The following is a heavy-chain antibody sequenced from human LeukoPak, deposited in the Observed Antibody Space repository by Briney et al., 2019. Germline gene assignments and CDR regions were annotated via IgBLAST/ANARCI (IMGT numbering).Heavy chain of an antibody. D-gene: IGHD6-13*01. CDR2: IYYSGST. CDR3: ARQVTGYSSSWYPGGGIDY. V-gene: IGHV4-39*01. Sequence: PSETLSLTCTVSGGSISSRSYQWGWIRQTPGKGLEWIGSIYYSGSTYYNPSLKSRVTISVDTSKNQFSLKLSSVTAADTAVYYCARQVTGYSSSWYPGGGIDYWGQGTLVTVSS. CDR1: GGSISSRSYQ. J-gene: IGHJ4*02.